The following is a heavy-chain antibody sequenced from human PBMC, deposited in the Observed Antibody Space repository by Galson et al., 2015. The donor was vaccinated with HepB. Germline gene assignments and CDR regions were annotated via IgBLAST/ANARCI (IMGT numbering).Heavy chain of an antibody. Sequence: SLRLSCAASEFTVSHTWMSWVRQAPGKGLEWVGRIKSKGDGGTTEYAAPANGRFIISRDESKNTLYLQMYSLKFEDTAVYFCVARPFWGQGTLVTVSS. CDR2: IKSKGDGGTT. CDR1: EFTVSHTW. J-gene: IGHJ4*02. V-gene: IGHV3-15*01. CDR3: VARPF.